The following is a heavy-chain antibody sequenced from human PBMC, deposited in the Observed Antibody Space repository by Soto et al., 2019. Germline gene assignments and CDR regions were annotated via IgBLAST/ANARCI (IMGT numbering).Heavy chain of an antibody. CDR3: AREIVVNPYYYYYGMDV. CDR1: GGSISGGGYY. Sequence: PSETLSLTCTVSGGSISGGGYYWSWIRQHPGKGLEWIGYIYYSGSTYYNPSLKSRVTISVDTSKNQFSLKLSSVTAADTAVYYCAREIVVNPYYYYYGMDVWGQGTTVTVSS. D-gene: IGHD1-26*01. CDR2: IYYSGST. J-gene: IGHJ6*02. V-gene: IGHV4-31*03.